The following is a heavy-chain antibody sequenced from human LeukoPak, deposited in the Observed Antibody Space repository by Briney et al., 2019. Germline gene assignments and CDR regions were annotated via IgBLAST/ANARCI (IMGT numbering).Heavy chain of an antibody. J-gene: IGHJ4*02. CDR1: GLTFSTSG. Sequence: GGSLRLSXTASGLTFSTSGFNWVRQAPGKGLEWVASIGPTGSDRYHANSIKGRFTISRDNANNFLYLQMNSLRAEDTAVYYCATETNGRHYDYWGQGTLLTVSS. V-gene: IGHV3-21*06. CDR2: IGPTGSDR. CDR3: ATETNGRHYDY. D-gene: IGHD1-14*01.